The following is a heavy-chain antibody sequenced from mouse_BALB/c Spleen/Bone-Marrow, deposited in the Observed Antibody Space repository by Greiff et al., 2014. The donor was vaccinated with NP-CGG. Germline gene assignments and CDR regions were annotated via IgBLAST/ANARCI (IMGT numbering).Heavy chain of an antibody. CDR2: IDPSDSGT. V-gene: IGHV1-74*04. D-gene: IGHD2-3*01. J-gene: IGHJ4*01. CDR1: GYTFTSYW. Sequence: VQLVESGAELVKPGAPVKLSCKASGYTFTSYWMNWVKQRPGRGLEWIGRIDPSDSGTHYNQKFKDEATLTVDKSSSTAYIQLSSLTPEDSAVYYCARALGDGYYYAMDYWGQGTSVTVSS. CDR3: ARALGDGYYYAMDY.